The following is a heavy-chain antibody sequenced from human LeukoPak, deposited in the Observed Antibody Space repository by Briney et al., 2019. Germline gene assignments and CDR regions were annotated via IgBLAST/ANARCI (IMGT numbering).Heavy chain of an antibody. CDR3: ATGKQCGY. J-gene: IGHJ4*02. CDR1: GFTFSSYW. V-gene: IGHV3-7*03. Sequence: GGSLRLSCVVSGFTFSSYWMSWVRQAPGKGLEWVANIKQDGSEKYYVDSVKGRFTISRDNAKNSLYLQMISLRAEDTAVYYCATGKQCGYWGQGTLVTVSS. CDR2: IKQDGSEK. D-gene: IGHD4-11*01.